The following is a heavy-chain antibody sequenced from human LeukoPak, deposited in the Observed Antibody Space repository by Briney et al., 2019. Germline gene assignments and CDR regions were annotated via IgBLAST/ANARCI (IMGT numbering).Heavy chain of an antibody. CDR3: ARGSYDSSGRDY. D-gene: IGHD3-22*01. J-gene: IGHJ4*02. Sequence: GPSVKVSCKASGYTFTNYGISWMRQAPGHRLKWMGWITTYNGYTNYAQKFQGRVTMTRDTSISTAYMELSRLRSDDTAVYYCARGSYDSSGRDYWGQGTLVTVSS. CDR2: ITTYNGYT. V-gene: IGHV1-18*01. CDR1: GYTFTNYG.